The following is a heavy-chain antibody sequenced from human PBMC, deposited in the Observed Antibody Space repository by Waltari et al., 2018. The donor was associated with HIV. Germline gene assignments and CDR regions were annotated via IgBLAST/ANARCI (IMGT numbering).Heavy chain of an antibody. D-gene: IGHD3-22*01. V-gene: IGHV1-2*06. CDR2: INPKSGVT. CDR1: GYTFTAHS. CDR3: FYYSNTESYGLDV. J-gene: IGHJ6*02. Sequence: QGQLVQSGAEVKKPGASVKVSCKASGYTFTAHSIHWVRQAPGQGLEWMGRINPKSGVTHYAQKFQDRVTVTRDTSITTAYMELSSLRSDDTARYFCFYYSNTESYGLDVWGQGTTVTVSS.